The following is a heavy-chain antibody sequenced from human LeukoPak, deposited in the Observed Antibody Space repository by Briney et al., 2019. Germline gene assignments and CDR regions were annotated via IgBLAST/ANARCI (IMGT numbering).Heavy chain of an antibody. Sequence: GTSLRLSCAVSGFAIRYYCMHRVRQAQGKGLEWVALISHDGGAEHYGDSVKGRFTISRDDSKNTLYLQMNSLSTEDTALYYCAKDWGSSDWYNYFDPWGQGTLVTVSS. CDR3: AKDWGSSDWYNYFDP. CDR2: ISHDGGAE. CDR1: GFAIRYYC. V-gene: IGHV3-30*18. J-gene: IGHJ5*02. D-gene: IGHD6-19*01.